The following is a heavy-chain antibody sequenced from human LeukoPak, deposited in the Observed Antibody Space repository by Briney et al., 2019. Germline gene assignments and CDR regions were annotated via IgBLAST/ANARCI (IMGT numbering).Heavy chain of an antibody. CDR2: FKSKTDGGTT. CDR3: TTSLDYYYYYMDV. J-gene: IGHJ6*03. CDR1: GFTFSNAW. Sequence: GGSLRLSCAASGFTFSNAWMSWVRQAPGKGLEWVGRFKSKTDGGTTDYAAPVKGRFTIPRDDSKNTVYLRINSLKTGDTAVYYCTTSLDYYYYYMDVWGKGTTVTVSS. D-gene: IGHD1-1*01. V-gene: IGHV3-15*01.